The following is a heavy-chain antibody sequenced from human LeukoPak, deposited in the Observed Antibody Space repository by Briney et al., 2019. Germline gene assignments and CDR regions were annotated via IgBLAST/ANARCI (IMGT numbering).Heavy chain of an antibody. CDR2: ISTRSSYI. CDR1: GFTFSSYS. D-gene: IGHD3-10*01. CDR3: AARDSYGSGSYPIDY. Sequence: GGSLRLSCAASGFTFSSYSMNWVRQAPGKGLEWVPSISTRSSYIYYADSVKGRFTISRDNARNSLYLQMNSLGADDTAVYYCAARDSYGSGSYPIDYWGQGTLVTVSS. V-gene: IGHV3-21*06. J-gene: IGHJ4*02.